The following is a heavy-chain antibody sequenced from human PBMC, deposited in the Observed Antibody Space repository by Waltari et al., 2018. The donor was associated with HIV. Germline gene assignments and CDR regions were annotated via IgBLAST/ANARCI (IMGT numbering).Heavy chain of an antibody. CDR1: GGSFSGYY. Sequence: QVQLQQWGAGLLKPSETLSLTCAVYGGSFSGYYWSWIRQPPGKGLEWIGEINHSGSTNYNPALKSRVTISVDTSKNQFSLKLSSVTAADTAVYYCAREGSSDPNWFDPWGQGTLVTVSS. D-gene: IGHD2-2*01. V-gene: IGHV4-34*01. CDR3: AREGSSDPNWFDP. J-gene: IGHJ5*02. CDR2: INHSGST.